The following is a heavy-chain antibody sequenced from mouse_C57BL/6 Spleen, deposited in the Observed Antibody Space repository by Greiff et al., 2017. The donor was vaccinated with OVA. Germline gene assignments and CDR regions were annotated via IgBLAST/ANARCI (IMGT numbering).Heavy chain of an antibody. V-gene: IGHV1-59*01. Sequence: QVQLQQPGAELVRPGPSVKLSCKASGYTFTSYWMHWVKQRPGQGLEWIGVIDPSDSYTNYNQKFKGKATLTVDTSSSTAYMQLSSLTSEDSAVYYCARSLYDGYYYFDYWGQGTTLTVSS. D-gene: IGHD2-3*01. J-gene: IGHJ2*01. CDR3: ARSLYDGYYYFDY. CDR2: IDPSDSYT. CDR1: GYTFTSYW.